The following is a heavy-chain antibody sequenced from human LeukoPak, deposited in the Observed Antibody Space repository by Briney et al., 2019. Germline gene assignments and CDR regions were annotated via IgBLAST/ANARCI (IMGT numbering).Heavy chain of an antibody. CDR2: MNPNSGNP. CDR3: AGMDSSWYYYNYYYMDV. D-gene: IGHD6-13*01. J-gene: IGHJ6*03. Sequence: ASVKVSCKASGYTFTCYDINWVRQATGQGLEWMGWMNPNSGNPGYAQKFQCRVTITRNISISTAYMELSSLRSEDTAVYYCAGMDSSWYYYNYYYMDVWSKGTTVTVSS. V-gene: IGHV1-8*01. CDR1: GYTFTCYD.